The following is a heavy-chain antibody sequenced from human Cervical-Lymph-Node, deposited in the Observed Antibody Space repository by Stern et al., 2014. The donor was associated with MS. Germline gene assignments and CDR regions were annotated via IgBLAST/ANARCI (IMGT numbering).Heavy chain of an antibody. V-gene: IGHV4-4*02. D-gene: IGHD3-22*01. CDR3: ARADPYYYDTGSFDY. Sequence: VQLVESGPGLVKPSGTLSLTCAVSGGSISSSNWWGWVRQPPGKRLEWIGEIYHSGSPNYSPSLKIRVTISVDKSKNQFSLKLSSVTAADTAVYYCARADPYYYDTGSFDYWGQGTLVTVSS. J-gene: IGHJ4*02. CDR1: GGSISSSNW. CDR2: IYHSGSP.